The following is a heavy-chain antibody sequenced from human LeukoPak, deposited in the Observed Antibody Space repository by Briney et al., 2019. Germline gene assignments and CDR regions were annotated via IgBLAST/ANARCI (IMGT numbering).Heavy chain of an antibody. CDR3: ATDAVNLYPSKTRMAFDY. CDR2: FDPEDGET. CDR1: GYTLTELS. D-gene: IGHD2-8*01. V-gene: IGHV1-24*01. J-gene: IGHJ4*02. Sequence: ASVKVSCKVSGYTLTELSMHWVRQAPGKGLEWMGGFDPEDGETIYAQKFQGRVTMTEDTSTDTAYMELSSLRSEDTAVYYCATDAVNLYPSKTRMAFDYWGQGTLVTVSS.